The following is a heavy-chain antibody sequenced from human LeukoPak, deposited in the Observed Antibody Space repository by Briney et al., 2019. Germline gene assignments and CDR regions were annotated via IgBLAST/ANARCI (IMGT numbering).Heavy chain of an antibody. Sequence: SETLSLTCAVYGGSFSGYYWSWIRQPPGKGLEWIGEINHSGSTNYNPSLKSRVTISVDTSKNQFSLKLRSVTAADTAVYYCARLSPRAPGQHNWFDPWGQGTLVTVSS. D-gene: IGHD1-26*01. CDR2: INHSGST. V-gene: IGHV4-34*01. CDR3: ARLSPRAPGQHNWFDP. CDR1: GGSFSGYY. J-gene: IGHJ5*02.